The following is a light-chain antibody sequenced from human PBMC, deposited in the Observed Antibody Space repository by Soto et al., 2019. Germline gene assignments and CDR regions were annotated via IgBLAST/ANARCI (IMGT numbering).Light chain of an antibody. J-gene: IGKJ1*01. V-gene: IGKV1-9*01. Sequence: DIQLTQSPSFLSASVGDRVTITCRASQGISRYLAWYQQKPGKAPKLLIYAASTLQYGVPSRFSGSGSGTEFTLTIGSLQPEDFATYYCQQVNSYPRAFGQGTKVEIK. CDR3: QQVNSYPRA. CDR2: AAS. CDR1: QGISRY.